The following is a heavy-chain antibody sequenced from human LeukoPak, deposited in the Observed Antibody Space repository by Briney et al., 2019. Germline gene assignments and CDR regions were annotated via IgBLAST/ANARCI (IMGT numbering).Heavy chain of an antibody. CDR2: IYYSGST. Sequence: SETLSLTCTVSGGSISSYYWSWIRQPPGKGLEWIGYIYYSGSTNYNPSLKSRVTISVDTSKNQFSLKLSSVTAADTAVYYCASLIAAADYYFDYWGQGTLVTVSS. V-gene: IGHV4-59*08. D-gene: IGHD6-13*01. CDR1: GGSISSYY. J-gene: IGHJ4*02. CDR3: ASLIAAADYYFDY.